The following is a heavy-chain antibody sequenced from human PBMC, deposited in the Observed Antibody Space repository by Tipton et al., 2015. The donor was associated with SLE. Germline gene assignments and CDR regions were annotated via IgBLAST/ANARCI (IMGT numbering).Heavy chain of an antibody. V-gene: IGHV4-59*11. CDR2: IYYSGST. D-gene: IGHD6-13*01. J-gene: IGHJ3*02. CDR3: ARGIRQQPVKDAFDI. Sequence: TLSLTCTVSGGSISSHYWSWIRQPPGKGLEWIGYIYYSGSTNYNPSLKSRVTISVDTSKNQFSLKLSSVTAADTAVYYCARGIRQQPVKDAFDIWGQGTMVTVSS. CDR1: GGSISSHY.